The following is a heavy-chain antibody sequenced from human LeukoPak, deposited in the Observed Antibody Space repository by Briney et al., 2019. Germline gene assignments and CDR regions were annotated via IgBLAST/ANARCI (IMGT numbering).Heavy chain of an antibody. CDR2: IWFDGSND. CDR1: GFTFSNFG. J-gene: IGHJ4*02. Sequence: GGSLRLSCAASGFTFSNFGIRWVRQAPGKGLEWVAVIWFDGSNDYFADSVKGRFTISRDNSKNTVYLQMNSLRAEDTAVYYCARGNPPHHPLDYWGQGTLVTVSS. V-gene: IGHV3-33*01. CDR3: ARGNPPHHPLDY.